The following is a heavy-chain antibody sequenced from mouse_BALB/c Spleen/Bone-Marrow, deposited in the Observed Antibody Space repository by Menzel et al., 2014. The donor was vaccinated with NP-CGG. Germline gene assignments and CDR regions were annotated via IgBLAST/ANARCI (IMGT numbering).Heavy chain of an antibody. CDR3: ARERSDGYWYFDV. J-gene: IGHJ1*01. Sequence: VQLQQSGPELVKPGASVKMSCKASGHTFTDYVISWVKQRTGQGLEWIGEIYPGSGSTYYNEKFKGKATLTADKSSNTAYMQLSSLTSEDSAVYFCARERSDGYWYFDVWGAGTTVTVSS. CDR2: IYPGSGST. V-gene: IGHV1-77*01. D-gene: IGHD2-3*01. CDR1: GHTFTDYV.